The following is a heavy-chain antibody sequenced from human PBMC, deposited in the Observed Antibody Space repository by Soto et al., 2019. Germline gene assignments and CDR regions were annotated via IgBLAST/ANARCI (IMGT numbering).Heavy chain of an antibody. J-gene: IGHJ6*02. Sequence: GGSLRLSCAASGFTFSSYSMNWVRQAPGKGLEWVSSISSSSSYIYYADSVKGRFTISRDNAKNSLYLQMNSLRAEDTAVYYCARAGGPRGYYGMDVWGQGTTVTVSS. CDR3: ARAGGPRGYYGMDV. D-gene: IGHD3-10*01. V-gene: IGHV3-21*01. CDR1: GFTFSSYS. CDR2: ISSSSSYI.